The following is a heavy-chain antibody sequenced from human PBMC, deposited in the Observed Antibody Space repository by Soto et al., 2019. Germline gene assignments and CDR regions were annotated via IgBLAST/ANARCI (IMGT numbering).Heavy chain of an antibody. J-gene: IGHJ4*02. V-gene: IGHV1-69*01. CDR1: GGTFSSYA. D-gene: IGHD1-26*01. Sequence: QVQLVQSGAEVKKPGSSVKVSCKASGGTFSSYAISWVRQAPGQGLEWMGGIIPIFGTANYAQKLQGRVTITADESTSTAYMELSSLRSEDTAVYYCARAKGTSGSYHSLYFDYWGQGTLVTVSS. CDR3: ARAKGTSGSYHSLYFDY. CDR2: IIPIFGTA.